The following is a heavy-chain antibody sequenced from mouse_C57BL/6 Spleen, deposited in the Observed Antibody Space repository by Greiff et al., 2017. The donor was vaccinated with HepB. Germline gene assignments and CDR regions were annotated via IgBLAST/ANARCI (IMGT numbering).Heavy chain of an antibody. D-gene: IGHD3-2*02. CDR1: GYAFSSYW. V-gene: IGHV1-82*01. Sequence: QVQLQQSGPELVKPGASVKISCKASGYAFSSYWMNWVKQRPGKGLEWIGRIYPGDGDTNYNGKFKGKATLTADKSSSTAYMQLSSLTSEDSAVYFCARSAETAQASFAYWGQGTLVTVSA. CDR2: IYPGDGDT. CDR3: ARSAETAQASFAY. J-gene: IGHJ3*01.